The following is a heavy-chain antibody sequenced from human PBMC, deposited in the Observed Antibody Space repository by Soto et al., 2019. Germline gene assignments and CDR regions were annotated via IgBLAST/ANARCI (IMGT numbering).Heavy chain of an antibody. CDR2: ISAYNGNT. CDR3: ARDSWAAAGTPEIAFDI. V-gene: IGHV1-18*01. J-gene: IGHJ3*02. Sequence: ASVNVSCKASGYTFTSYGISWVRQAPGQGLEWMGWISAYNGNTNYAQKLQGRVTMTTDTSTSTAYMELRSLRSDDTAVYYCARDSWAAAGTPEIAFDIWGQGTMVTVSS. D-gene: IGHD6-13*01. CDR1: GYTFTSYG.